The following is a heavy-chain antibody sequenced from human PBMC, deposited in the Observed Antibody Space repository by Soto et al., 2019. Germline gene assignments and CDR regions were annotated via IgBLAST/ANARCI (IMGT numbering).Heavy chain of an antibody. CDR1: GGTFGSYA. J-gene: IGHJ6*02. Sequence: QVQLVQSGAEVKKPGSSVKVSCKASGGTFGSYAIRWVRQAPGQGLEWMGGIIPIPGTANYAQKFQGRVTIAADESTRTAYMEQSSLISEDTAVYYCARAQGSSTSLELYYYYYYGMDVWGQGTMVTVSS. CDR2: IIPIPGTA. CDR3: ARAQGSSTSLELYYYYYYGMDV. V-gene: IGHV1-69*01. D-gene: IGHD2-2*01.